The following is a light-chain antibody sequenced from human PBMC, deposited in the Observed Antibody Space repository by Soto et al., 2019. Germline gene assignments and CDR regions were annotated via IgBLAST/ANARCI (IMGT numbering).Light chain of an antibody. J-gene: IGKJ2*01. CDR2: GAS. Sequence: EIVMTQSPVTLSVSPGESATLSCRASQSVSSDLAWYQQKPGQAPRLLIYGASTRATGIPARFSGSGSGTEFTLTISSLQSEDFAVYYCQQYHNWLMYTFGQGTKLEI. V-gene: IGKV3-15*01. CDR3: QQYHNWLMYT. CDR1: QSVSSD.